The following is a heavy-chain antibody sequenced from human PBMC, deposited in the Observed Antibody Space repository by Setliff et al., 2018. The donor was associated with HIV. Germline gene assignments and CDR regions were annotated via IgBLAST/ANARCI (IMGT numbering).Heavy chain of an antibody. D-gene: IGHD3-3*01. J-gene: IGHJ4*02. CDR2: INPNSGAT. CDR3: ARVADRFLEWLPLDY. Sequence: ASVKVSCKTSGYAFSDYYINWVRQAPGQGLEWVGWINPNSGATDYAQKSQGRVSMTRDTSITTAFMGLSSLTSDDTAVYYCARVADRFLEWLPLDYWGQGTLVTVSS. CDR1: GYAFSDYY. V-gene: IGHV1-2*02.